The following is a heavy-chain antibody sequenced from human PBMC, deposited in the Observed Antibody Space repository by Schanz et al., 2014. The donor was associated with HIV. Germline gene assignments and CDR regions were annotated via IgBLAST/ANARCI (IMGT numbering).Heavy chain of an antibody. CDR2: ISHSGNT. V-gene: IGHV4-4*02. CDR1: GFTFSDCW. Sequence: VHLVESGGGMVQPGGSLTLSCAASGFTFSDCWMAWVRQSPGKGLEWIGEISHSGNTNYNPSLRSRVSMSVDTSKNNFSVKLKSMTAADTAVYYCARGGILLLRGVSNWFDPWGQGTLVIVSS. J-gene: IGHJ5*02. D-gene: IGHD3-10*01. CDR3: ARGGILLLRGVSNWFDP.